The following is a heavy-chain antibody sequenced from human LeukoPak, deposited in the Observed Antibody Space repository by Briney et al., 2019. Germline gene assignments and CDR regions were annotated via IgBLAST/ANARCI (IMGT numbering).Heavy chain of an antibody. CDR1: GGSISSSSYF. J-gene: IGHJ6*03. V-gene: IGHV4-39*01. D-gene: IGHD3-10*01. Sequence: GSLSLSCAASGGSISSSSYFWGWIRQPPGKGLEWIASVHYSGSTYYNPSLKSRLTISVDTSKNQFSLELSSVTAADTALYFCARQLYVSGSYYAPMDVWGKGTTVTISS. CDR2: VHYSGST. CDR3: ARQLYVSGSYYAPMDV.